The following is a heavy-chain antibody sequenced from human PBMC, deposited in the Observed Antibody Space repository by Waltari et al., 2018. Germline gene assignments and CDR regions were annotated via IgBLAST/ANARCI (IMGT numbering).Heavy chain of an antibody. CDR3: AGLDYAGYTSAFDV. CDR2: VHHSGSI. Sequence: QVQLQESGPGLVKPSDTLSLTCTFSGGSPSRYFWSWIRQPPGKGLECIGFVHHSGSINYNPSLRSRVTISVDSSKKQFSLKLHSATAADTAVYYCAGLDYAGYTSAFDVWGQGTMVTVSS. D-gene: IGHD3-9*01. CDR1: GGSPSRYF. V-gene: IGHV4-59*07. J-gene: IGHJ3*01.